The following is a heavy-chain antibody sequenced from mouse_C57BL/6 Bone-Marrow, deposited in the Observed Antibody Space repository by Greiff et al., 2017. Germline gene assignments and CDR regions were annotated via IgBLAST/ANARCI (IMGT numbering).Heavy chain of an antibody. CDR3: ARSSYFYWYFDV. CDR1: GFSLSTSGMG. D-gene: IGHD1-1*01. CDR2: IYWDDDK. Sequence: QVTLKESGPGILQSSQTLSLTCSFSGFSLSTSGMGVSWIRQPSGKGLEWLAHIYWDDDKRYNPSLKSRLTISKDTSRNQVFLKITSVDTADTATYYCARSSYFYWYFDVWGTGTTVTVSS. V-gene: IGHV8-12*01. J-gene: IGHJ1*03.